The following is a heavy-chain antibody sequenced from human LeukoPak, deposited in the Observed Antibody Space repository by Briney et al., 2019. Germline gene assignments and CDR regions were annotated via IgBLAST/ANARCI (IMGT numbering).Heavy chain of an antibody. CDR2: INHSGST. Sequence: SETLSLTCAVYGVSFSGYYWSWIRQPPGKGLEWIGEINHSGSTNYNPSLKSRVTISVDTSKNQFSLKLSSVTAADTAVYYCASTHSGRDGYNYGSGYDYWGQGTLVTVSS. J-gene: IGHJ4*02. CDR1: GVSFSGYY. D-gene: IGHD5-24*01. CDR3: ASTHSGRDGYNYGSGYDY. V-gene: IGHV4-34*01.